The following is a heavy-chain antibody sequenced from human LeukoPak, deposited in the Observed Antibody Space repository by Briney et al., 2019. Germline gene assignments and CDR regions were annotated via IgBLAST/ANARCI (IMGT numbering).Heavy chain of an antibody. V-gene: IGHV3-30*01. CDR3: ARVWSWSNFDY. CDR2: ISYDGSNK. Sequence: GGSLRLSCAASGFTFSSYAMHWVRQAPGKGLEWVAVISYDGSNKYYADSVKGRFTISRANSKNTLYLQMNSLRAEDTAVYYCARVWSWSNFDYWGQGTLVTVSS. D-gene: IGHD2-8*02. J-gene: IGHJ4*02. CDR1: GFTFSSYA.